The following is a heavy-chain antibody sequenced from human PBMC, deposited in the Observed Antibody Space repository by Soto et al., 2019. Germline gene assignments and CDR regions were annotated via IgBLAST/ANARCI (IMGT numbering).Heavy chain of an antibody. D-gene: IGHD3-10*01. CDR2: IWYDGSNK. CDR3: ARDAYLGSGSYAY. J-gene: IGHJ4*02. V-gene: IGHV3-33*01. CDR1: GFTFSSYG. Sequence: GGSLRLSCAASGFTFSSYGMHWVRQAPGKGLEWVALIWYDGSNKNYADSVKGRFTISRDDSKNTLYLQMNSLRAEDTAVYYCARDAYLGSGSYAYWGQGTLVTVSS.